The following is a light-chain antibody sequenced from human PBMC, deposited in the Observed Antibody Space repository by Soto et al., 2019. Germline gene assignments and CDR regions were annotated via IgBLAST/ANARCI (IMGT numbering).Light chain of an antibody. Sequence: EIVVTQSPATLSVSPGERATLSCRASQSVSSNLAWYQQKPGQAPRLLIYGASTRATGLPARFSGSGSGTEFTLTISSLQSEDFAVYYCQQYDNWPLTLGGGTKVEIK. J-gene: IGKJ4*01. CDR3: QQYDNWPLT. CDR1: QSVSSN. CDR2: GAS. V-gene: IGKV3-15*01.